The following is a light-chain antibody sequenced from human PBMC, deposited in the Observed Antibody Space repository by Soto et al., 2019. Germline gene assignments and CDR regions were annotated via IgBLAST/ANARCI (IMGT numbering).Light chain of an antibody. CDR2: GAF. CDR3: QQYYSYPLT. Sequence: AIRMTQSPSSFSASIGDRVTITCRASRGISSYLAWYQQKPGKAPKLLIYGAFTLQSGVPSRFSGSGSGTEFTLTISCLQSEDFATYYCQQYYSYPLTFGGGTKVEIK. J-gene: IGKJ4*01. V-gene: IGKV1-8*01. CDR1: RGISSY.